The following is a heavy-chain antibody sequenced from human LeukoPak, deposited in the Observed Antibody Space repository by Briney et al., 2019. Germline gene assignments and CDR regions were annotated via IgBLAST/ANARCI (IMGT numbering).Heavy chain of an antibody. CDR1: DDSINSYY. J-gene: IGHJ6*02. Sequence: SETLSLTCTVSDDSINSYYWSWIRQTPGKGLEWLGYIYYTGSTNYNPSLKSRVTISVDKSKNQFSLKLSSVTATDTAVYYCARIKQQLVRQPRRSSYYYYGMDVWGQGTTVTVSS. CDR2: IYYTGST. V-gene: IGHV4-59*12. D-gene: IGHD6-13*01. CDR3: ARIKQQLVRQPRRSSYYYYGMDV.